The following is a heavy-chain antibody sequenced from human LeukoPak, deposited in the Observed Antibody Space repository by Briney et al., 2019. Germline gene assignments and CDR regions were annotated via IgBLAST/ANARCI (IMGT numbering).Heavy chain of an antibody. CDR2: INWNGGTR. V-gene: IGHV3-9*01. CDR1: GFTFDDFG. J-gene: IGHJ4*02. D-gene: IGHD1-26*01. CDR3: AKDEYSDLSGPGH. Sequence: GRSLRLSCAASGFTFDDFGMHWVRQAPGQGLEWVSGINWNGGTRAHADSVKGRFTISRDNAKNSLYLQMDSLRVEDTALYYCAKDEYSDLSGPGHWGQGTLVTVSS.